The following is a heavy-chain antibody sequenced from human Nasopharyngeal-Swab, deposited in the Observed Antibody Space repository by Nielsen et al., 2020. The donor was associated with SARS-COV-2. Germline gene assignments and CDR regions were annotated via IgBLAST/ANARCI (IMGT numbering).Heavy chain of an antibody. CDR2: IYYSGST. J-gene: IGHJ4*02. D-gene: IGHD4-17*01. V-gene: IGHV4-31*03. CDR3: ASTASAFDN. Sequence: SETLSLTCTVSGGSITRGGYYWSWIRQPPGKGLEWIGYIYYSGSTFSNPSLESRVAMSLDTSKNQFSLNLSSVTAADAAVYYCASTASAFDNWGQGTLVTVSS. CDR1: GGSITRGGYY.